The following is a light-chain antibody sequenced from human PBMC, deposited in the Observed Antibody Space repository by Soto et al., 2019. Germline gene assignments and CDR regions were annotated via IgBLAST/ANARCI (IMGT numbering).Light chain of an antibody. CDR1: QGIRNY. J-gene: IGKJ4*01. CDR2: AAS. CDR3: QKYNSVPLT. Sequence: IHLTTSPSSLSSSVGDRVTIACRASQGIRNYLAWYQQKPGKVPKLLIYAASTLHSGVPSRFSGSGSGTDFTLTISNLQPEDVATYYCQKYNSVPLTFGGGTKVDI. V-gene: IGKV1-27*01.